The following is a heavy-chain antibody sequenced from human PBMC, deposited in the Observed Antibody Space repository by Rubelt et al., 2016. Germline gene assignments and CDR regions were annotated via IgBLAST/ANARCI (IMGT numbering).Heavy chain of an antibody. Sequence: GKRLEWVSTITDNGGSTYSADSVKGRFTISRDNSKNTLYLQMNSLRAEDTAVYYCARESDEFDYWGQGTLVTVSS. J-gene: IGHJ4*02. CDR2: ITDNGGST. CDR3: ARESDEFDY. V-gene: IGHV3-23*01.